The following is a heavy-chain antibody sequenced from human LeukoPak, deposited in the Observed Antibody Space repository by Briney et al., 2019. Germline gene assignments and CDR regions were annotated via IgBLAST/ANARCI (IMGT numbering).Heavy chain of an antibody. Sequence: SETLSLTCTVSGGSISSYYWSWIRQPAGKGLEWIGEINHSGSTNYNPSLKSRVTISVDTSKNQFSLKLSSVTAADTAVYYCARVVEEQLERDYYYYYGMDVWGQGTTVTVSS. CDR3: ARVVEEQLERDYYYYYGMDV. CDR1: GGSISSYY. V-gene: IGHV4-34*01. CDR2: INHSGST. D-gene: IGHD6-13*01. J-gene: IGHJ6*02.